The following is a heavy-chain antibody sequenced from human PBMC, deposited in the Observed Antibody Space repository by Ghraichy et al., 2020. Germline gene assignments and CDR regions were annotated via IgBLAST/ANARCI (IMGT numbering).Heavy chain of an antibody. CDR2: IYYSGTT. CDR1: GDSISNYY. V-gene: IGHV4-59*08. CDR3: ARRRGTSYSYAFDI. J-gene: IGHJ3*02. Sequence: DSLNISCTVSGDSISNYYWSWIRQPPGKGLEWIGHIYYSGTTNYNPSLKSRVTISVDTSKNQFSLKLTSVTAADTALYYCARRRGTSYSYAFDIWGQGTMVTVSS. D-gene: IGHD2-15*01.